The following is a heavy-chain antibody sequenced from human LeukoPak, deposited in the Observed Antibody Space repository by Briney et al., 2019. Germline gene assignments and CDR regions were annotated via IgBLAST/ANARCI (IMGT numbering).Heavy chain of an antibody. CDR2: ISANNGET. Sequence: ASVKVSCKASGYTFTNYGISWVRQAPGQGLEWMAWISANNGETRYAQNLQGRVTMTTDTSTSTAYMELRSLRSDDTAVYYCARVPPSAHQMLSSDYWGQGTQVTVS. V-gene: IGHV1-18*04. D-gene: IGHD2-2*01. CDR3: ARVPPSAHQMLSSDY. CDR1: GYTFTNYG. J-gene: IGHJ4*02.